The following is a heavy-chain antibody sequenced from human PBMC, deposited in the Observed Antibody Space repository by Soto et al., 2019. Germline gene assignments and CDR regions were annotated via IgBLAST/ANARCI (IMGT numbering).Heavy chain of an antibody. V-gene: IGHV4-34*01. Sequence: QVQQQPWGAELLKPSETLCLTCTVYAGSFSHYYWNWIRQSPGKGLEWIGKIKHGGSSSYNPSLRSRVSISVDMSKNQFSLTLCSVTAADTAVYYCARGGSSDWQVALDIWGQGTMVPVSS. D-gene: IGHD6-19*01. CDR3: ARGGSSDWQVALDI. J-gene: IGHJ3*02. CDR2: IKHGGSS. CDR1: AGSFSHYY.